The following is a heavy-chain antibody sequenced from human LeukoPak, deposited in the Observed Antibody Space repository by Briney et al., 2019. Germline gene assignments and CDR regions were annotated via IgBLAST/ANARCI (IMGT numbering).Heavy chain of an antibody. J-gene: IGHJ6*02. CDR1: GGTFSSYA. D-gene: IGHD2-8*02. V-gene: IGHV1-69*13. CDR3: ARGGTGATESHYYYYGMDV. Sequence: SVKVSCKASGGTFSSYAISWVRQAPGQGLEWMGGIIPIFGTANYAQKFQGRVTITADESTSTAYVELSSLRSEDTAVYYCARGGTGATESHYYYYGMDVWGQGTTVTVSS. CDR2: IIPIFGTA.